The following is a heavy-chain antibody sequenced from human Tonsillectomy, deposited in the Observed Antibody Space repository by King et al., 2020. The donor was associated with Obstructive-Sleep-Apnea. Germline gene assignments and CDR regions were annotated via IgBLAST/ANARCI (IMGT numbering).Heavy chain of an antibody. CDR3: ARHVRRSSQSLD. J-gene: IGHJ4*02. CDR1: GGSISSSSYY. CDR2: IYYSGST. D-gene: IGHD6-13*01. Sequence: QLQESGPGLVKPSETLSLTCTVSGGSISSSSYYWGWIRQPPGKGLEWIGSIYYSGSTYYNPPLKRRVTISVDTSKNQFSLKLSSVTAADTAVYYCARHVRRSSQSLDWGQGTLVTVSS. V-gene: IGHV4-39*01.